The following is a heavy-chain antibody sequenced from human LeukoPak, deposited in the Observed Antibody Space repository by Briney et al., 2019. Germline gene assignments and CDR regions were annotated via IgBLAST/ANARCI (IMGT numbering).Heavy chain of an antibody. D-gene: IGHD6-13*01. CDR2: ISHSGST. CDR3: ARYSSSWYHTFDY. CDR1: GGSFSGYY. J-gene: IGHJ4*02. V-gene: IGHV4-34*01. Sequence: SETLSLTCAVYGGSFSGYYWSWIRQPPGKGLEWIGEISHSGSTNYNPSLKSRVTISVDTSKNQFSLKLSSVTAADTAVYYCARYSSSWYHTFDYWGQGTLVTVSS.